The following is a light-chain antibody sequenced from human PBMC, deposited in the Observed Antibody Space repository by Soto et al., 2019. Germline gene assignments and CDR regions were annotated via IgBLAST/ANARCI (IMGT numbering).Light chain of an antibody. Sequence: DIQMTQSPSSLSASVGDRVTITCRASQSISTYLNWYQQKPGKAPKLLISAASSLQSGVPSRFSDNESGTDFTLTISTLQPEDFATYSCQQTYNTPYTFGQGTKLEIK. CDR3: QQTYNTPYT. J-gene: IGKJ2*01. V-gene: IGKV1-39*01. CDR1: QSISTY. CDR2: AAS.